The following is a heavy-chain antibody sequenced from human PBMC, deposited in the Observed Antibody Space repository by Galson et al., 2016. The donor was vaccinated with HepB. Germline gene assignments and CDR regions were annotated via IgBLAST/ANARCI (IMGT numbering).Heavy chain of an antibody. CDR2: INQDGSVK. V-gene: IGHV3-7*03. D-gene: IGHD2/OR15-2a*01. J-gene: IGHJ4*02. CDR1: GFTFRTYW. CDR3: ATQLHLIIVPGTFDS. Sequence: SLRLSCAASGFTFRTYWVNWVRQAPGKGLEWVANINQDGSVKDYMDSVKGRFTISRDNAKNSVYLQMNTLRGEGTAVYYCATQLHLIIVPGTFDSWGQGTLVTVSS.